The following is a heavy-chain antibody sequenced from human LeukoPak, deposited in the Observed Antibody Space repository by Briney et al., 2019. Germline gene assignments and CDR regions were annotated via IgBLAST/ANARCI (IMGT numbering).Heavy chain of an antibody. Sequence: PSETLSLTCTVSGGSISSYCWSWIRQPPGKGLEWIGYIYYSGSTNYNPSLKSRVTISVDTSKNQFSLKLSSVTAADTAVYYCARHLVEMATSWFDPWGQGTLVTVSS. J-gene: IGHJ5*02. CDR1: GGSISSYC. D-gene: IGHD5-12*01. CDR2: IYYSGST. V-gene: IGHV4-59*08. CDR3: ARHLVEMATSWFDP.